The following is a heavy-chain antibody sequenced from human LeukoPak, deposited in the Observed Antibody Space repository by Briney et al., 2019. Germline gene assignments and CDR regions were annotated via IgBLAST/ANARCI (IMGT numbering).Heavy chain of an antibody. CDR1: GASISSSSW. Sequence: SETLSLTCAVSGASISSSSWWSWVRQPPGNGLEWIGEIYHSGSTNYNPSLKSRVTISIDKSNNQFSLQLNSVTAADTAVYYCARNRRADYSYGSGTYYSNWFDPWGQGTLVTVSS. D-gene: IGHD3-10*01. J-gene: IGHJ5*02. V-gene: IGHV4-4*02. CDR2: IYHSGST. CDR3: ARNRRADYSYGSGTYYSNWFDP.